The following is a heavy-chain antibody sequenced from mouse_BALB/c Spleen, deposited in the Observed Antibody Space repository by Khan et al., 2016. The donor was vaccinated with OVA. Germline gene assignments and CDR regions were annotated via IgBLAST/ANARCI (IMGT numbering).Heavy chain of an antibody. CDR2: IFPGDGNT. CDR3: ARDGGSSNWYFDV. CDR1: GYTFTSYD. V-gene: IGHV1S56*01. J-gene: IGHJ1*01. Sequence: QVQLQQSGAELVKPGASVKLSCKASGYTFTSYDINWVRQRPEQGLEWIGWIFPGDGNTNYNVKFKGKATLTTDKSSSTAYMQLIGLTSEDSAVYFCARDGGSSNWYFDVWGAGTTVTVSS. D-gene: IGHD2-3*01.